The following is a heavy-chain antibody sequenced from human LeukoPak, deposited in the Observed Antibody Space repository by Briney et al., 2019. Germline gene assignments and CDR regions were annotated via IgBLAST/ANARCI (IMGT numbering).Heavy chain of an antibody. D-gene: IGHD2-21*01. V-gene: IGHV3-23*01. J-gene: IGHJ6*03. CDR1: GFTFSSYE. Sequence: GGSLRLSCAASGFTFSSYEMHWIRQAPGTGLEWVSTHSGSGTATYYADSVKGRFTTSRDNSKDTLYLQMDNLRADDTAVYYCAKHLGSHSFLFYYMDVWGTGTSVIVSS. CDR3: AKHLGSHSFLFYYMDV. CDR2: HSGSGTAT.